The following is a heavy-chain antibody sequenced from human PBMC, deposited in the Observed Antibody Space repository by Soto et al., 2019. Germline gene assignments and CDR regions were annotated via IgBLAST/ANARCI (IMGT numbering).Heavy chain of an antibody. CDR2: IYYSGST. Sequence: QLQLQESGPGLVKPSETLSLTCTVSGGSISSSSYYWGWIRQPPGKGLEWIGSIYYSGSTYYNPSLKSRVTISVDTSKNQFSLKLSSVTAADTAVYYCAREDIVVVVAATGGDAFDIWGQGTMVTVSS. D-gene: IGHD2-15*01. V-gene: IGHV4-39*01. J-gene: IGHJ3*02. CDR3: AREDIVVVVAATGGDAFDI. CDR1: GGSISSSSYY.